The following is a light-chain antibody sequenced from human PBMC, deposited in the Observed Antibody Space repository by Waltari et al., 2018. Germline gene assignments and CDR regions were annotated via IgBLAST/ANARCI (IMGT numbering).Light chain of an antibody. CDR2: AAS. Sequence: AIQMTQSTSSLSAFVGDRVTITCRATQAIGNELAWYQQRPGEAPKVLIYAASRLQNGVPSRFSGSGSGTYFTLTISSLQPEDFATYYCLQDKNYPRTFGQGTKVKV. J-gene: IGKJ1*01. CDR1: QAIGNE. CDR3: LQDKNYPRT. V-gene: IGKV1-6*02.